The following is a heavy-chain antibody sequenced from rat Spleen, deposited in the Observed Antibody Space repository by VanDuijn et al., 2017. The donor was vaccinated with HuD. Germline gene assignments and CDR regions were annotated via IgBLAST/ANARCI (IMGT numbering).Heavy chain of an antibody. Sequence: EVQLVESGGDLVQPGRSLKLSCAASGFTFSNYGMAWVRQTPTKGLEWVATISYDGSSTYYRDSVKGRFTISRDNAKSTLSLQMDSLRSEDTATYYCARRHYGYTDYFDYWGQGVMVTVSS. CDR1: GFTFSNYG. J-gene: IGHJ2*01. V-gene: IGHV5-29*01. CDR2: ISYDGSST. CDR3: ARRHYGYTDYFDY. D-gene: IGHD1-9*01.